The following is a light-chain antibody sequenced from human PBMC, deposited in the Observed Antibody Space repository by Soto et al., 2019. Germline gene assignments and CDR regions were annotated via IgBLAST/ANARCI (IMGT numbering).Light chain of an antibody. CDR1: QTSSTW. J-gene: IGKJ5*01. V-gene: IGKV1-5*01. CDR3: QQTDSFPIT. Sequence: IQVTQSPSTLSESEADRVTVTCRAMQTSSTWMAWYQQKPGKAPKLLVYDASTLESGVPSRFSGSGSGTHFTLTISSLQPEDFGTYYCQQTDSFPITSGQGTRPEIK. CDR2: DAS.